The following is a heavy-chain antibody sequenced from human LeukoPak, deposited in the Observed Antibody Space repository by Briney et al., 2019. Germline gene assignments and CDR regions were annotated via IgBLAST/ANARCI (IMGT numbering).Heavy chain of an antibody. J-gene: IGHJ4*02. Sequence: GGSLRLSCADSGITFSGNWMSWARQAPGKGLEWVAHIKPDGSEKYYVDSVRGRFTISRDNAKNSLYLQMNSLRAEDTAVYYCARGYDILTGYQGYWGQGTLVTVSS. CDR2: IKPDGSEK. D-gene: IGHD3-9*01. CDR3: ARGYDILTGYQGY. V-gene: IGHV3-7*02. CDR1: GITFSGNW.